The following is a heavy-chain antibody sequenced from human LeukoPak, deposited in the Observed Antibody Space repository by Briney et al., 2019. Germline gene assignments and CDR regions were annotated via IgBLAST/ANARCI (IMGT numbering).Heavy chain of an antibody. CDR2: INNDGSST. V-gene: IGHV3-74*01. Sequence: GGSLRLSCAASGFTFSNYWMHWVRQAPGKGLVWVSRINNDGSSTSYADSVKGRFTISRDNARNSLYLQMDNLRAEDTGVYYCARDFYDGFALDYWGQGTLVTVSS. CDR1: GFTFSNYW. J-gene: IGHJ4*02. D-gene: IGHD2/OR15-2a*01. CDR3: ARDFYDGFALDY.